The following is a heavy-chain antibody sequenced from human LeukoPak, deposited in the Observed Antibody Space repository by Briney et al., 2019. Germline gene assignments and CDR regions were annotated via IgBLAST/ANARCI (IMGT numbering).Heavy chain of an antibody. Sequence: GGSLRLSCAASGFTFSSYGMHWVRQAPGKGLEWVAVIWYDGSNKYYADSVKGRFTISRDNAKNSLYLQMNSLRAEDTAVYYCARDWFWRAAVAENWFDPWGQGTLVTVSS. CDR2: IWYDGSNK. CDR3: ARDWFWRAAVAENWFDP. V-gene: IGHV3-33*01. J-gene: IGHJ5*02. D-gene: IGHD6-19*01. CDR1: GFTFSSYG.